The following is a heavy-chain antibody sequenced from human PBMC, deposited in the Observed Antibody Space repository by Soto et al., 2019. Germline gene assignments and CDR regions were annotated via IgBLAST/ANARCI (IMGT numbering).Heavy chain of an antibody. V-gene: IGHV3-53*01. CDR2: IYSGGST. J-gene: IGHJ5*02. CDR1: GFTVSSNY. CDR3: ARERDGHNPNWFDL. D-gene: IGHD2-8*01. Sequence: LRLSCAVSGFTVSSNYMSWVRQPPGKGPEWVSDIYSGGSTYYADSVKGRFTISRDNSKNTLYLQMNSLRAEDTAVYYCARERDGHNPNWFDLWGQGTLVTVS.